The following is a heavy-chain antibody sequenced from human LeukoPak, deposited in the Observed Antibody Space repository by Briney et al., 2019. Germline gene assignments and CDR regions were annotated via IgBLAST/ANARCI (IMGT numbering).Heavy chain of an antibody. CDR1: GFTFSSYS. V-gene: IGHV3-21*01. CDR2: ISSSSSYI. D-gene: IGHD3-22*01. CDR3: AREGYDSNYFDY. Sequence: GGSLRLSCAASGFTFSSYSMNWVRQAPGKGLEWVSSISSSSSYIYYADSVKGRFTISRDSAKNSLYLQMNSLRAEDTAVYYCAREGYDSNYFDYWGQGTLVTVSS. J-gene: IGHJ4*02.